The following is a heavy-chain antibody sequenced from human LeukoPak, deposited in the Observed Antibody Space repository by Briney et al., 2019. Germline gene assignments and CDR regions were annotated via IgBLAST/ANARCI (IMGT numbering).Heavy chain of an antibody. CDR3: ARDGFLEWLSPLGAFDI. V-gene: IGHV1-24*01. J-gene: IGHJ3*02. D-gene: IGHD3-3*01. CDR1: GYTVTELS. CDR2: FHPEDGET. Sequence: ASVKVSCKVSGYTVTELSMHWVRQSPGKGLEWMGGFHPEDGETIYAQKFQGRVTMTEDTSTDTAYMELSSLRSDDTAVYYCARDGFLEWLSPLGAFDIWGQGTMVTVSS.